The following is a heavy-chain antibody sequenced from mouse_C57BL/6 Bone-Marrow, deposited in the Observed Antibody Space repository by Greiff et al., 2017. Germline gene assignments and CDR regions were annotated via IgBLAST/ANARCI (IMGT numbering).Heavy chain of an antibody. CDR3: ARPLHYYGSRGWFAY. J-gene: IGHJ3*01. V-gene: IGHV1-39*01. CDR1: GYSFTDYN. CDR2: INPNYGTT. Sequence: VQLKESGPELVKPGASVKISCKASGYSFTDYNMNWVKQSNGKSLEWIGVINPNYGTTSYNQKFKGKATLTVDQSSSTAYMQLNSLTSEDSAVYYCARPLHYYGSRGWFAYWGQGTLVTVSA. D-gene: IGHD1-1*01.